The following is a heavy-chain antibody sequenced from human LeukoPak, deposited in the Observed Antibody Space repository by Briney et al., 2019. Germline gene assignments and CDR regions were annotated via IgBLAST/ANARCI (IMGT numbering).Heavy chain of an antibody. J-gene: IGHJ4*02. CDR1: GYTFTSYG. CDR2: INPNSGGT. D-gene: IGHD3-3*01. Sequence: ASVKVSCKASGYTFTSYGISWVRQAPGQGLEWMGWINPNSGGTNYAQKFQGRVTMTRDTSISTAYMELSRLRSDDTAVYYCARDGLGLSDVLRFLEWSFDYWGQGTLVTVSS. V-gene: IGHV1-2*02. CDR3: ARDGLGLSDVLRFLEWSFDY.